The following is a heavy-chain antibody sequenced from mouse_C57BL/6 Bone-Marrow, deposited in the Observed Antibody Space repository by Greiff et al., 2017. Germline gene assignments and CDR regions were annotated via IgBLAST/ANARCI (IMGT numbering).Heavy chain of an antibody. Sequence: QVQLQQSGPELVKPGASVKISCKASGYAFSSSWMNWVKQRPGKGLGWIGRIYPGDGDTNYNGKFKGKATLTADKSSSTAYMQLSSLTSEDSAVYFCARYYDGYYFDVWGTGTTVTVSS. V-gene: IGHV1-82*01. CDR2: IYPGDGDT. J-gene: IGHJ1*03. D-gene: IGHD2-3*01. CDR1: GYAFSSSW. CDR3: ARYYDGYYFDV.